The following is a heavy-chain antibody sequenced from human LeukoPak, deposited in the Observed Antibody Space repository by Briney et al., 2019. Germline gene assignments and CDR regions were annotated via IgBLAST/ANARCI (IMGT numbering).Heavy chain of an antibody. V-gene: IGHV4-59*08. J-gene: IGHJ4*02. CDR1: GGSISTYF. CDR2: VYYSGST. D-gene: IGHD3-22*01. Sequence: PSETLSLTCTVSGGSISTYFWSWIRQPPGKGLEWIGYVYYSGSTNYNPSLKSRVTISVDTSKNQFSLKLSSVTAADTAVYYCARHHSSGSPFDYWGQGTLVTVSS. CDR3: ARHHSSGSPFDY.